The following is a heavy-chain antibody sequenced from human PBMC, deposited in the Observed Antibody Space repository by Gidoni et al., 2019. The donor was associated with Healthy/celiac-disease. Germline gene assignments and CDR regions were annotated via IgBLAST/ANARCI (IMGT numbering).Heavy chain of an antibody. CDR2: IVSISSYI. CDR1: GVTVSRYS. CDR3: ARDLVYSYRYYYGMDV. V-gene: IGHV3-21*01. Sequence: EVQLVESGGGLVKPGGSLRLSCEASGVTVSRYSMNWVRQAPGKGLEWVSSIVSISSYIYYADSVKGRFTISRDNAKNSLYLQMNSLIAEDTAVYYCARDLVYSYRYYYGMDVWCQGTTVTVSS. J-gene: IGHJ6*02. D-gene: IGHD5-18*01.